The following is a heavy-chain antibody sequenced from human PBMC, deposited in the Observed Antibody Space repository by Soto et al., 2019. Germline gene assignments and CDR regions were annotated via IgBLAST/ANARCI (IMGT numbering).Heavy chain of an antibody. V-gene: IGHV3-23*01. CDR2: ITGSGSTI. Sequence: PGGSLRLSCAASGFTFSNYEMHWVRQAPGKGLEWVSGITGSGSTIFYADSVKGRFTISRDNFKNTLSLHMSSLRAEDTAIYYCAKDFTAYLSSWFHLWGQGTLVTVSS. J-gene: IGHJ5*02. CDR3: AKDFTAYLSSWFHL. D-gene: IGHD6-13*01. CDR1: GFTFSNYE.